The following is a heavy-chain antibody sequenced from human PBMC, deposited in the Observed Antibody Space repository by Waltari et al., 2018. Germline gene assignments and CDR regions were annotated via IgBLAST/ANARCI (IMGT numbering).Heavy chain of an antibody. V-gene: IGHV4-34*01. J-gene: IGHJ1*01. D-gene: IGHD1-26*01. CDR2: ISDRGST. Sequence: WSWIRHPPGKGLEWIGEISDRGSTKYNPSLKIRVTISGDTSKNQFSLKVSSVTAADMAVYYCARAPSGTIEYFQHWGQGTLVTVSS. CDR3: ARAPSGTIEYFQH.